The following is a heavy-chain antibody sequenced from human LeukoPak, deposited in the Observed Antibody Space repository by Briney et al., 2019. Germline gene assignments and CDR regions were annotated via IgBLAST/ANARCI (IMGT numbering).Heavy chain of an antibody. V-gene: IGHV5-51*01. Sequence: GESLEISCKGSGYSFTNYWIGWVRQMPGKGLEWMGIIYPGDSDTRYSPSFQGQVTISADKSINTAYLQWSSLRASETAMYYCARSGSLGTFDIWGQGTLVTVSS. D-gene: IGHD1-26*01. CDR1: GYSFTNYW. J-gene: IGHJ3*02. CDR3: ARSGSLGTFDI. CDR2: IYPGDSDT.